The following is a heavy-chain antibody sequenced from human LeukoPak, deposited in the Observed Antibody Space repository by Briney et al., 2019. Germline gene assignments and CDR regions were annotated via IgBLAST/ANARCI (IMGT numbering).Heavy chain of an antibody. D-gene: IGHD2-15*01. CDR2: INTNTGNP. CDR1: GYTFSSYA. V-gene: IGHV7-4-1*02. CDR3: VSFDIGDY. J-gene: IGHJ4*02. Sequence: ASVKVSCMASGYTFSSYAMHWVRQAPGQGPEYMGWINTNTGNPTYAQGFTGRFVFSLDTSVSTAYLQISSLKAEDTAVYYCVSFDIGDYWGQGTLVTVSS.